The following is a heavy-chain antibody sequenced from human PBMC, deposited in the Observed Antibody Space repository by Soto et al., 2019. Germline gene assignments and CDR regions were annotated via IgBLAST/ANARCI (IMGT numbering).Heavy chain of an antibody. CDR3: AREPLAHPYFDF. CDR2: LYNAERT. Sequence: TSETLSLTCTVSGGSVSSHYWSWIRQPAGKGLEWLGRLYNAERTSYNPSLKGRVTMSMDTSNNQFSLKLTSVTAADTAVYFCAREPLAHPYFDFWGQGTLGTVSS. CDR1: GGSVSSHY. V-gene: IGHV4-4*07. J-gene: IGHJ4*02.